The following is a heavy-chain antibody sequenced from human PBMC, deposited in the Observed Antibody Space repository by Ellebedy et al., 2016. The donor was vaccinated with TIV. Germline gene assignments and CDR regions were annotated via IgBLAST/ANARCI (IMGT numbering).Heavy chain of an antibody. CDR1: GGSISSSSYY. CDR2: IYYSGST. V-gene: IGHV4-39*01. CDR3: ARHPPYYMDV. Sequence: GSLRLSXTVSGGSISSSSYYWGWIRQPPGKGLEWIGSIYYSGSTYYNPSLKSRVTISVDTSKNQFSLKLSSVTAADTAVYYCARHPPYYMDVWGKGTEVTVSS. J-gene: IGHJ6*03.